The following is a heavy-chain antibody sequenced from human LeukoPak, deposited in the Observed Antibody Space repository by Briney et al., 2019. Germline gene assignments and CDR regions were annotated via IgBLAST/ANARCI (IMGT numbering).Heavy chain of an antibody. CDR3: RLDSSGYYPDY. D-gene: IGHD3-22*01. CDR1: GGSSSGYY. Sequence: PSETLSLTCAVYGGSSSGYYWSWIRQPPGKGLEWIGEINHSGSTNYNPSLKSRVPISVDTSKNQFSLKLSSVTAADTAVYYCRLDSSGYYPDYWGQGTLVTVSP. CDR2: INHSGST. J-gene: IGHJ4*02. V-gene: IGHV4-34*01.